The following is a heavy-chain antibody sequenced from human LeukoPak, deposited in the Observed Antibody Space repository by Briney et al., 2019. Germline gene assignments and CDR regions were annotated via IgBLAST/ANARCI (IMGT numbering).Heavy chain of an antibody. V-gene: IGHV3-33*03. CDR2: IWHDGNTK. J-gene: IGHJ4*02. D-gene: IGHD3-10*01. CDR1: GFTFSNYD. CDR3: TTDQRQLLSMVWGVTAYDH. Sequence: GRSLRLSCAASGFTFSNYDLHWVRQAPGKGLEWVAVIWHDGNTKYYTDSVKGRFTISRDNSKKTLYLEMNSLRAEDTAVYYCTTDQRQLLSMVWGVTAYDHWGQGTLVTVSS.